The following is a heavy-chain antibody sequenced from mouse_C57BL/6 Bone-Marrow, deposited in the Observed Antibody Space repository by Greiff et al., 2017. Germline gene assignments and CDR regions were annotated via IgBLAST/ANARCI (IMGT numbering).Heavy chain of an antibody. V-gene: IGHV1-64*01. J-gene: IGHJ3*01. D-gene: IGHD2-2*01. CDR1: GYTFTSYW. Sequence: QVQLQQPGAELVKPGASVKLSCTASGYTFTSYWMHWVKQRPGQGLEWIGMIHPNSGSTNYNEKFKGKATLTVDKSSSTAYMQLSSLTSEDSAVYYCARSGCTMVTTANWGQGTLVTGSA. CDR2: IHPNSGST. CDR3: ARSGCTMVTTAN.